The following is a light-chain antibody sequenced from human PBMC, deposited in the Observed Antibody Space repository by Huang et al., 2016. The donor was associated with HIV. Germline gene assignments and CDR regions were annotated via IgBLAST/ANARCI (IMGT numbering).Light chain of an antibody. CDR1: QSVYSRY. J-gene: IGKJ4*01. V-gene: IGKV3-20*01. Sequence: EIVLTQSPGTLSLSPGERATLSCRARQSVYSRYLAWYQRKPGQAPRLLIYGASNRATGIPDRFSGSGSGTDFTLTISRLEPEDFAVYYCQQYGNSPLTFGGGTKVEIK. CDR3: QQYGNSPLT. CDR2: GAS.